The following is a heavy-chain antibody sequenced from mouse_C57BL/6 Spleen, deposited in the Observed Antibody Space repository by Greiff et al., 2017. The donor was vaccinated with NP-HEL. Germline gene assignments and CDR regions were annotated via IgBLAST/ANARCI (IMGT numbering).Heavy chain of an antibody. D-gene: IGHD4-1*01. V-gene: IGHV2-2*01. CDR1: GFSLTSYG. CDR2: IWGGGST. J-gene: IGHJ2*01. Sequence: QVQLQQSGPGLVQPSQSLSITCTVSGFSLTSYGVHWVRQSPGTGLEWLGVIWGGGSTDYNAAFISRLSISKDNSKSQVFFKMNSLQADDTAIYYCARELGRGVGYWGQGTTLTVSS. CDR3: ARELGRGVGY.